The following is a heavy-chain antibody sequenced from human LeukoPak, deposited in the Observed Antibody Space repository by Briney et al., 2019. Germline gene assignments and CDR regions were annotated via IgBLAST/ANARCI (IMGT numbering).Heavy chain of an antibody. CDR1: GGSISSYY. CDR3: ALGHYGGNDYFDY. Sequence: SETLSLTCTVSGGSISSYYWSWIRQPPGKGLEWIGYIYYSGSTNYNPSLKSRVTISVDTSKNQFSLKLSSVTAADTAVYYCALGHYGGNDYFDYWGQGTLVTVSS. V-gene: IGHV4-59*01. D-gene: IGHD4-17*01. J-gene: IGHJ4*02. CDR2: IYYSGST.